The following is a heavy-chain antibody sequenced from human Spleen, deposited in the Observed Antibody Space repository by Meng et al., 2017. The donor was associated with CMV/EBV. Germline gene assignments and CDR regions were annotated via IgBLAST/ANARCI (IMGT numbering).Heavy chain of an antibody. CDR1: GFTFSDYA. CDR2: INSDGSST. V-gene: IGHV3-74*01. D-gene: IGHD2-2*01. Sequence: GGSLRLSCVASGFTFSDYAMHWVRQAPGKGLVWVSRINSDGSSTSYADSVKGRFTISRDNAKNTLYLQMNSLRAEDTAVYYCARGRKGYCSSTSCYQGYYYGMDVWGQGTTVTVSS. J-gene: IGHJ6*02. CDR3: ARGRKGYCSSTSCYQGYYYGMDV.